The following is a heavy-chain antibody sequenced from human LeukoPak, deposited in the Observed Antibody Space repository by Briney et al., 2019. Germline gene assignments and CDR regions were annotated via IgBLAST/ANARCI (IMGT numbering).Heavy chain of an antibody. CDR1: EFTFSNYA. CDR3: ANLVAVAVDY. J-gene: IGHJ4*02. D-gene: IGHD6-19*01. CDR2: ISGSGGST. V-gene: IGHV3-23*01. Sequence: GGSLRLSCAASEFTFSNYAMHWVRQAPGKGLEWVSAISGSGGSTHYADSVKGRFTISRDNSKNTLYLQMNSLRAEDTAVYYCANLVAVAVDYWGQGTLVTVSS.